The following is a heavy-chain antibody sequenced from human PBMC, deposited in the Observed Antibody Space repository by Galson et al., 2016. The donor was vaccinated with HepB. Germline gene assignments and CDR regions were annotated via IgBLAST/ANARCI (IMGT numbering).Heavy chain of an antibody. CDR2: IHAGNGNT. D-gene: IGHD6-19*01. J-gene: IGHJ4*02. CDR1: GYIFTSYY. V-gene: IGHV1-3*01. Sequence: SVKVSCKASGYIFTSYYIHWVRQAPGQRLEWMGWIHAGNGNTRYSQKFQGRVTITRDSCATTAYMEVSSLTSEDSAIYYCAKGAGGWYDYWGQGTLVTVSS. CDR3: AKGAGGWYDY.